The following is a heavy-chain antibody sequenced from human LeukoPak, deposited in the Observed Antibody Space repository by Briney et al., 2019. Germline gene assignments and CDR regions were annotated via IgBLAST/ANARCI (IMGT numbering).Heavy chain of an antibody. Sequence: SETLSLTCTVSGGSISSYYWSWIRQPPGKGLEWIGEINHSGSTNYNPSLKSRVTISVDTSKNQFSLKLSSVTAADTAVYYCARGRRWLQGSRGGSWFDPWGQGTLVTVSS. J-gene: IGHJ5*02. CDR2: INHSGST. CDR1: GGSISSYY. V-gene: IGHV4-34*01. CDR3: ARGRRWLQGSRGGSWFDP. D-gene: IGHD5-24*01.